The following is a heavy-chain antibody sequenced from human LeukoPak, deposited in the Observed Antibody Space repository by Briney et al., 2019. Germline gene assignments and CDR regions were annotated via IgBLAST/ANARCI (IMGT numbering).Heavy chain of an antibody. CDR1: GGSISSGGYS. D-gene: IGHD5/OR15-5a*01. Sequence: SETLSLTCTVSGGSISSGGYSWSWIRQHPGKGLEWIGYIYYSGSTYYNPSLKSRVTISVDTSKNQFSLKLSSVTAADTAVYYCASSRGSTIIGGFYFDYWGQGTLVTVSS. CDR3: ASSRGSTIIGGFYFDY. V-gene: IGHV4-31*03. CDR2: IYYSGST. J-gene: IGHJ4*02.